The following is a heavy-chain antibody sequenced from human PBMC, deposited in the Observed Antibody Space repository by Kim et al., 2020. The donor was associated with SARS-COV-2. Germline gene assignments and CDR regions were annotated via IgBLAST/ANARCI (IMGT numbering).Heavy chain of an antibody. CDR1: GYTFTSYG. D-gene: IGHD3-10*01. CDR3: ARESAVIWFGELLRKEYGMDV. Sequence: ASVKVSCKASGYTFTSYGISWVRQAPGQGLEWMGWISAYNGNTHYAQKLQGRVTMTTDTSTSTAYMELRSLRSDDTAVYYCARESAVIWFGELLRKEYGMDVWGQGTTVTVSS. J-gene: IGHJ6*02. V-gene: IGHV1-18*04. CDR2: ISAYNGNT.